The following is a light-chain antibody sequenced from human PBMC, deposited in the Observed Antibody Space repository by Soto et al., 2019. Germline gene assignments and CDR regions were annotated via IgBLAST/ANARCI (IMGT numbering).Light chain of an antibody. Sequence: QSVLTQPASVSGSPGQSITISCTGTRSDVGGYNYVSWYQQHPGKAPKLMIYDVSNRPSGVSNRFSGSKSGNTASLTISGLQAADEADYYCSSYTSSSTLLFGGGTKLTVL. V-gene: IGLV2-14*01. CDR3: SSYTSSSTLL. CDR1: RSDVGGYNY. CDR2: DVS. J-gene: IGLJ2*01.